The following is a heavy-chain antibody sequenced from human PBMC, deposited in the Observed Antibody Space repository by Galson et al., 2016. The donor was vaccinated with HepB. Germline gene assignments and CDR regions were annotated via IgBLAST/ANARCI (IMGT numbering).Heavy chain of an antibody. CDR1: GGSISSGGYF. CDR2: ICYSGST. V-gene: IGHV4-31*03. Sequence: TLSLTCTVSGGSISSGGYFWSWIRQHPGKGLEWIGYICYSGSTYYNPSLESRVTISVDTSKNQFSLKLSSVTAADTAVYYCARADVVVPATIRLGYYYGMDVWGQGTTVTVSS. J-gene: IGHJ6*02. CDR3: ARADVVVPATIRLGYYYGMDV. D-gene: IGHD2-2*02.